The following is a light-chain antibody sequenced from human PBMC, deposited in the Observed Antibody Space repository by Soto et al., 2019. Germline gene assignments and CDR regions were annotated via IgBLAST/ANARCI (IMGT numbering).Light chain of an antibody. CDR3: CSFTSSNTNV. CDR2: EVN. V-gene: IGLV2-23*02. CDR1: SSDFGNYNL. Sequence: QSALTQPASVSGSPGQSITISCTGTSSDFGNYNLVSWYQQHPGKVPKLILFEVNKRPSGVSGRFSGSKSGNTASLTISGLKAEDEADYYCCSFTSSNTNVFVTGTKLTVL. J-gene: IGLJ1*01.